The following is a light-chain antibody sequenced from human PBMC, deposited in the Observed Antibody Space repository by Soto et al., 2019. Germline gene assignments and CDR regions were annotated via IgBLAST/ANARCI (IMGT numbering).Light chain of an antibody. CDR2: GNS. Sequence: QSVLTQPPSVSGAPGQRVTISCTGSSSNIGAGYDVHWYQQLPGTAPKLLIYGNSNRPSGVPDRFSGSKSGTSASLAITGHQAEDEADYYCQSYDSSLRGVVFGGGTKVTVL. CDR3: QSYDSSLRGVV. CDR1: SSNIGAGYD. V-gene: IGLV1-40*01. J-gene: IGLJ2*01.